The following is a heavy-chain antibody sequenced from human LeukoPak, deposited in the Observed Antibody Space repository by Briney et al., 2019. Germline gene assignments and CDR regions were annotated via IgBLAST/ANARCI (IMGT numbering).Heavy chain of an antibody. V-gene: IGHV4-39*07. J-gene: IGHJ4*02. CDR1: GGSISSDNYY. CDR3: ARGDWKYGDFDR. D-gene: IGHD1-7*01. CDR2: IYYSGST. Sequence: SETLSLTCTVSGGSISSDNYYWGWIRQPPGKGLEWIGSIYYSGSTYYNPSLKSRVTISVDTSKNQFSLKVSSMTAADTAVYYCARGDWKYGDFDRWGQGTLVTVSS.